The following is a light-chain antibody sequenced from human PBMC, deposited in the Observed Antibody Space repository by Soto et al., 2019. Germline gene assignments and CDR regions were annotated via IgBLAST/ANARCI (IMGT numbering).Light chain of an antibody. V-gene: IGKV1-5*01. CDR2: AAS. CDR3: QQYYSFPQT. Sequence: DIQMTQSPSTLSASVGDRVTITCRASQSISSWLAWYQQKPGKAPELLIYAASTLQSGVPSRFSGSGSGTDFTLTISCLQSEDFATYYCQQYYSFPQTFGQGTKVDIK. J-gene: IGKJ1*01. CDR1: QSISSW.